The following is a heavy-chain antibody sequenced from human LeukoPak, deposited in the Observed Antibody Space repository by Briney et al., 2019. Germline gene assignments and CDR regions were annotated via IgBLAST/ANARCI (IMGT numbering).Heavy chain of an antibody. J-gene: IGHJ6*02. V-gene: IGHV4-59*08. Sequence: SETLSLTCTVSGGSIGSYYWSWSRQTPGKGLEWIGCISYSGTTNYNPSLKSRVTISVDTSKNQFSLKLSSVTAADTAVYYCAKVLGCSGTTCNPAWGYYYYAMDVWGQGTTVTVSS. D-gene: IGHD2-15*01. CDR1: GGSIGSYY. CDR3: AKVLGCSGTTCNPAWGYYYYAMDV. CDR2: ISYSGTT.